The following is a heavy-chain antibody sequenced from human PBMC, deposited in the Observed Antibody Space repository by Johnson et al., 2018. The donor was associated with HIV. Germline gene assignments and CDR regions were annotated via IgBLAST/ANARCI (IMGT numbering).Heavy chain of an antibody. CDR3: ARDLAYNSRWTGAFDI. CDR2: IGYDGSDK. Sequence: QVQLVESGGGVVRPGRSLRLSCAACEFTFSSYAMHWVRQAPGKGLEWVAVIGYDGSDKYYADSVKGRVTISRDNPKNTVYLHMNNLRAEDTAVYYCARDLAYNSRWTGAFDIWGQGTMVTVSS. D-gene: IGHD6-13*01. V-gene: IGHV3-30*04. CDR1: EFTFSSYA. J-gene: IGHJ3*02.